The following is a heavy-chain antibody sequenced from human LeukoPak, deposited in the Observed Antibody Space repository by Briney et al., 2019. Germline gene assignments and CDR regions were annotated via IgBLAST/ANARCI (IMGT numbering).Heavy chain of an antibody. CDR2: IIPILGIA. Sequence: SVKVSCKASGGTFSSYAISWVRQAPGQGLEWMGRIIPILGIANYAQKFQGRVTITADKSTSTAYMELSSLRSEDTAVYYCASLLVEAGSYDNWFDPWGQGTLVTVSS. J-gene: IGHJ5*02. D-gene: IGHD1-26*01. CDR3: ASLLVEAGSYDNWFDP. V-gene: IGHV1-69*04. CDR1: GGTFSSYA.